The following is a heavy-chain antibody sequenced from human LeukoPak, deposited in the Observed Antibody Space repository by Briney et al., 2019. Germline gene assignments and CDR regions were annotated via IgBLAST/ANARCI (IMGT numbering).Heavy chain of an antibody. CDR1: GFTFSSYA. Sequence: GGSLRLSCAASGFTFSSYAMHWVRQAPGKGLEWVAVISYDGSNKYYADSVKGRFTISRDNSKNTLYLQMNSLRAEDTAVYYCARGGSAVVPAAILIDYWGQGTLVTVSS. CDR3: ARGGSAVVPAAILIDY. CDR2: ISYDGSNK. V-gene: IGHV3-30-3*01. J-gene: IGHJ4*02. D-gene: IGHD2-2*02.